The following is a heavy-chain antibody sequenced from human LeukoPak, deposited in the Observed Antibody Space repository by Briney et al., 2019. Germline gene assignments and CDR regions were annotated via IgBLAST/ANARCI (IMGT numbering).Heavy chain of an antibody. Sequence: ESGSTLVNPTQTLTLTCTFSGFSLSTSGVGVGWIRQPPGKALEWLALIYWNDDKRYSPSLKSRLTITKDTSKNQVVLTMTNMDPVDTATYYCVHTGGDGVVITTPHFDYWGQGTLVTVSS. CDR3: VHTGGDGVVITTPHFDY. CDR2: IYWNDDK. CDR1: GFSLSTSGVG. J-gene: IGHJ4*02. V-gene: IGHV2-5*01. D-gene: IGHD3-22*01.